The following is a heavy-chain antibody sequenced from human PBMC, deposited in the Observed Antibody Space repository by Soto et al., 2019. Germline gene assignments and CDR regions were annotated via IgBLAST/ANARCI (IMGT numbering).Heavy chain of an antibody. D-gene: IGHD3-16*01. V-gene: IGHV4-59*11. Sequence: QVQLQESGPGLVKPSETLSLTCTVSGGSISSHYWSWIRQPPGERLEWVGYIYSSGFTNYNPSLKSRVTISVDASKNQFSLRLSSVTSADTAVYYCARGGAPYNWFGHWGQGTLVTVSS. J-gene: IGHJ5*02. CDR3: ARGGAPYNWFGH. CDR1: GGSISSHY. CDR2: IYSSGFT.